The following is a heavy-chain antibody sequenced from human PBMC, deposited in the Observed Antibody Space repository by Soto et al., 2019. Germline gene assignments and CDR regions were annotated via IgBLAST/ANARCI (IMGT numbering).Heavy chain of an antibody. CDR3: ARGGQNPEFDY. J-gene: IGHJ4*02. Sequence: QVQLQQWGAGLLKPSETLSLTCAVYGGSFSGYYWSWIRQPPGKGLEWIGEINHSGSTNYNPSLKIRVTISVDTSKNQFSLKLSSVTAADTAVYYCARGGQNPEFDYWGQGTLVTVSS. V-gene: IGHV4-34*01. CDR2: INHSGST. CDR1: GGSFSGYY.